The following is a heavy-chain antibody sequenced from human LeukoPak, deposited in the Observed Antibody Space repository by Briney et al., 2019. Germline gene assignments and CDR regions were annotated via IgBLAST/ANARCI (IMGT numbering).Heavy chain of an antibody. CDR1: EFTFSSYG. D-gene: IGHD3-9*01. CDR2: IRFDGRDK. J-gene: IGHJ4*02. Sequence: GGSLRLSCAASEFTFSSYGMNWVRQAPGKWLEWVAFIRFDGRDKYYTDSVKGRFTISIDNSGNTLFLQMNSLGAEDTAVYYCVRDTITYDIFTGSPDYWGQGTLVIVSS. V-gene: IGHV3-30*02. CDR3: VRDTITYDIFTGSPDY.